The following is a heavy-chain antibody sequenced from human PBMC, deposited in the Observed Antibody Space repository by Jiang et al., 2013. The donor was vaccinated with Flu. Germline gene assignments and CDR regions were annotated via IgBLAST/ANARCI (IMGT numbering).Heavy chain of an antibody. CDR1: ISSSSYV. V-gene: IGHV4-39*07. J-gene: IGHJ5*02. Sequence: ISSSSYVLGLDPPAPRKGLEWIGSIYYSGSTYYNPSLKSRVTISVDTSKNQFSLKLSSVTAADTAVYYCARDEHITIFGVVTNWFDPWGQGTLVTVSS. CDR2: IYYSGST. D-gene: IGHD3-3*01. CDR3: ARDEHITIFGVVTNWFDP.